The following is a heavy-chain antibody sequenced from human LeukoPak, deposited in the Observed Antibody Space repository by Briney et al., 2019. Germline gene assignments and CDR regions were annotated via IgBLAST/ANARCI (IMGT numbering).Heavy chain of an antibody. CDR3: ARDGYFDH. J-gene: IGHJ4*02. CDR2: ISAHNGNT. Sequence: ASVKVSCKASAYTFTNYGIAWVRQAPGQGLEWMGWISAHNGNTNYAQKLQGRVTMTTDTSTSTAYMELRSLAPDDTAVYYCARDGYFDHWGQGTLVTVSS. CDR1: AYTFTNYG. V-gene: IGHV1-18*01.